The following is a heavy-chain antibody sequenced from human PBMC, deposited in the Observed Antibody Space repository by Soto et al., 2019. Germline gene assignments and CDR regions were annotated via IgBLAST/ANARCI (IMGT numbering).Heavy chain of an antibody. J-gene: IGHJ4*02. V-gene: IGHV2-5*02. D-gene: IGHD2-15*01. CDR1: GFSLSTSGVG. CDR2: IYWDDDK. Sequence: QITLKESGPTLVKPTQTLTLTCTFSGFSLSTSGVGVGWIRQPPGEALEWLALIYWDDDKRYSPSLMSRLTISKDPSKNQVVITITDMDAVDIHTSFCSHRRNVELGPLRLFPYWGQGTQVTVSS. CDR3: SHRRNVELGPLRLFPY.